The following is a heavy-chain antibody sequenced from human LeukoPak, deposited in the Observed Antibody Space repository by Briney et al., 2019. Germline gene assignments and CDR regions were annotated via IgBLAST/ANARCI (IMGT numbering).Heavy chain of an antibody. CDR3: ARSSGTHFDY. D-gene: IGHD1-26*01. Sequence: SETLSLTCTVSGGSISSGGYYWSWIRQHPGKGLEWIGYIYYSGSTYYNPSLKSRVTISVDTSKNQFSLKLTSVTAADTAVYYCARSSGTHFDYWGQGTLVTVSS. V-gene: IGHV4-31*03. CDR1: GGSISSGGYY. CDR2: IYYSGST. J-gene: IGHJ4*02.